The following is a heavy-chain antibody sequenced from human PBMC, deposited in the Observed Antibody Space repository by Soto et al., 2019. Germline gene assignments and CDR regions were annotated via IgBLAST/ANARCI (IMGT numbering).Heavy chain of an antibody. J-gene: IGHJ6*02. CDR3: ARDSLPNGMDV. Sequence: SVKVSCKASGFTFSNSAIQWVRQTRGQRLEWIGWIVVGSGNTNYARELHGRVTITRDMSTSAAYMELSSLRSEDTAVYYCARDSLPNGMDVWGQGTTVTVSS. V-gene: IGHV1-58*02. CDR1: GFTFSNSA. CDR2: IVVGSGNT.